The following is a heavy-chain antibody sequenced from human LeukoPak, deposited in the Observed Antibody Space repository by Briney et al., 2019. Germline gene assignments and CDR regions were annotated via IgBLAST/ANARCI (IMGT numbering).Heavy chain of an antibody. CDR2: ISASGDST. CDR1: GFTFSSHA. V-gene: IGHV3-23*01. CDR3: AKGGALDP. J-gene: IGHJ5*02. Sequence: GGSLRLSCAASGFTFSSHAMSWVRQAAGKGPEWVSVISASGDSTYYADAVKGRFTISRDNSKSTLWLQMNSLRVEDTAVYYCAKGGALDPWGQGTLVTVSS. D-gene: IGHD3-16*01.